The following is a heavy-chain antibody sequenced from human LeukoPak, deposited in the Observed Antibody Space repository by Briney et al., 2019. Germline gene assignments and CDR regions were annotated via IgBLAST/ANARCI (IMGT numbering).Heavy chain of an antibody. Sequence: GGSLRLSCTASGFSFSTFWMSWVRQAPGKGLEWVANIIQDGSQKYYVDSVKGRFTISRDNAKNSLYLQMNSLRAEDTAVYYCARDKSFGDSEDYWGQGTLVTVSS. CDR2: IIQDGSQK. D-gene: IGHD4-17*01. V-gene: IGHV3-7*05. J-gene: IGHJ4*02. CDR1: GFSFSTFW. CDR3: ARDKSFGDSEDY.